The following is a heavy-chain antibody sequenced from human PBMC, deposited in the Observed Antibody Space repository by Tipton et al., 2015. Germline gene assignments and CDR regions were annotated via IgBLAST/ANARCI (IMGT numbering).Heavy chain of an antibody. Sequence: TLSLTCTVSGGSVTGGSYYWSWIRQPPGKGLEWIGYISYTDGAHYNPALKSRVTISVDTSKTQFSLKMSSVTASDTAVYYCARDLEHGMDVWGQGTTVTVS. J-gene: IGHJ6*02. CDR1: GGSVTGGSYY. CDR2: ISYTDGA. V-gene: IGHV4-61*01. CDR3: ARDLEHGMDV.